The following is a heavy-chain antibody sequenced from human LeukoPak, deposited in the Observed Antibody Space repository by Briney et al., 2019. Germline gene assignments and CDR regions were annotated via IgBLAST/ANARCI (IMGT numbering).Heavy chain of an antibody. V-gene: IGHV1-18*01. Sequence: ASVKVSCKASGYMLSTYGISWVRQAPGQGLEWMGWISTSSDSRTYAQKFQGRVSLTTDTSTGTAYMEVKSLRSDDTAIYYCARCSGSYFPLDYWGQGALVTVSS. J-gene: IGHJ4*02. CDR2: ISTSSDSR. D-gene: IGHD1-26*01. CDR3: ARCSGSYFPLDY. CDR1: GYMLSTYG.